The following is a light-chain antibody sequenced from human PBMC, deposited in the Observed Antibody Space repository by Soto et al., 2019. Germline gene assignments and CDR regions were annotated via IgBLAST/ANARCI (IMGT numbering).Light chain of an antibody. J-gene: IGKJ1*01. Sequence: EIVLTQSPGTLSLSPGERATLSCRASQSVSSSYLAWYQQKPGQAPRLLIYGASSRATGIPDRFSGSGSGTDFTPTHSRLEAEDFGGYYCQQYGSSSWTFGQGTKVEIK. CDR3: QQYGSSSWT. CDR2: GAS. CDR1: QSVSSSY. V-gene: IGKV3-20*01.